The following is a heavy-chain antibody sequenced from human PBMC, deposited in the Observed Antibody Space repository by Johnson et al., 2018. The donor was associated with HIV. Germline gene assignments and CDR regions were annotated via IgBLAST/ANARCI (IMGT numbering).Heavy chain of an antibody. J-gene: IGHJ3*02. Sequence: QVQLVESGGGVVQPGRSLRLSCAASAFTFRSYSMHWVRQAPGKGLEWVAVISYDGSNKYYADSVKGRFTISRDNSKNTLYLQMNSLRAEDTAVYYCANPTGSDAFDIWGQGTMVTVSS. D-gene: IGHD1-1*01. V-gene: IGHV3-30-3*01. CDR1: AFTFRSYS. CDR2: ISYDGSNK. CDR3: ANPTGSDAFDI.